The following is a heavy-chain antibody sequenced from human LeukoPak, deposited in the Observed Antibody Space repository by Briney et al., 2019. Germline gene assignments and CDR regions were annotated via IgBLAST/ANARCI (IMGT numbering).Heavy chain of an antibody. V-gene: IGHV1-46*01. J-gene: IGHJ4*02. CDR2: INFSGGST. CDR3: ARQPVYSGSYSYLDY. CDR1: GYTFTSYY. Sequence: ASVNVSCKASGYTFTSYYLHWVRQAPGQGLEWMGIINFSGGSTTYAQKFQGRVTMTRDTSTNTVYMELSSLRSEDTAVYYCARQPVYSGSYSYLDYWGQGTLVTVSS. D-gene: IGHD1-26*01.